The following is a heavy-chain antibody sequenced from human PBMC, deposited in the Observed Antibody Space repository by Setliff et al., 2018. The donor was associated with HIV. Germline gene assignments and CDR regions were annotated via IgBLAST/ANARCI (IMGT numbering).Heavy chain of an antibody. CDR3: ASSDSPYYYDSSGYSDY. CDR2: ISPSGSTL. D-gene: IGHD3-22*01. V-gene: IGHV3-48*04. CDR1: GFTFSSYS. J-gene: IGHJ4*02. Sequence: GSLRLSCAASGFTFSSYSMHWVRQAPGKGLEWVSYISPSGSTLYYADSVKGRFTISRDNAKNSLYLQMNSLRAEDTAVYYCASSDSPYYYDSSGYSDYWGQGTLVTVSS.